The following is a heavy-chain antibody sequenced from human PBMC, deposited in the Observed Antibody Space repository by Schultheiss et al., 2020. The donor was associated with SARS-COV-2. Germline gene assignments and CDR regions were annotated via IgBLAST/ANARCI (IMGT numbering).Heavy chain of an antibody. J-gene: IGHJ4*02. Sequence: ASVKVSCKASGGTFSSYAISWVRQAPGQGLEWMGRINANSGGTNYAQKFQGRVTMTRDTSISTAYMELSRLRSDDTAVYYCARRLAVAAHFDYWGQGTLVTVSS. CDR3: ARRLAVAAHFDY. CDR2: INANSGGT. CDR1: GGTFSSYA. D-gene: IGHD6-19*01. V-gene: IGHV1-2*06.